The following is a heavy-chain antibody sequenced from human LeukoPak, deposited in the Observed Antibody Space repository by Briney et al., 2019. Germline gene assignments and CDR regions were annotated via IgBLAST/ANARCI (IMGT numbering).Heavy chain of an antibody. CDR3: AKDRQARSVAYDAFDI. CDR1: GYTFTGYY. J-gene: IGHJ3*02. V-gene: IGHV1-46*01. D-gene: IGHD3-3*01. Sequence: ASVKVSCKASGYTFTGYYIHWVRQAPGQGLEWMGIINPSGGSTSYAQKFQGRVTITADASTSTVYMELSSLRSEDTAVYYCAKDRQARSVAYDAFDIWGQGTMVTVSS. CDR2: INPSGGST.